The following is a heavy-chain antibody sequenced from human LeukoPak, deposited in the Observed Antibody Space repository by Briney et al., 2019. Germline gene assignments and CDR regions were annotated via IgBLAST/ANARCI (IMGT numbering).Heavy chain of an antibody. CDR2: IYYSGST. V-gene: IGHV4-39*07. Sequence: SETLSLTCTVSGGSISSSSYYWGWIRQTPGKGLEWIGSIYYSGSTFYSPSLKSRVTISVDTSKNQFSLKLSSVTAADTAVYYCARTLSLYYYGSGSYSADYYYYYMDVWGKGTTVTVSS. CDR3: ARTLSLYYYGSGSYSADYYYYYMDV. CDR1: GGSISSSSYY. J-gene: IGHJ6*03. D-gene: IGHD3-10*01.